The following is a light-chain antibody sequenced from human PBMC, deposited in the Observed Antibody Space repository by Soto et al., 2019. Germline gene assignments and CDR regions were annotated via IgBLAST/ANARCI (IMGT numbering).Light chain of an antibody. CDR3: QQYNSYWT. CDR1: QSISSR. CDR2: KAS. Sequence: DIQMTQSPSTLSASVGDRVTITCRASQSISSRLAWYQQKPGKAPKLLIYKASILESGVPSRFSGSGSGTEFTLTISSLQPDDFATYYCQQYNSYWTFGQGTKVDIK. V-gene: IGKV1-5*03. J-gene: IGKJ1*01.